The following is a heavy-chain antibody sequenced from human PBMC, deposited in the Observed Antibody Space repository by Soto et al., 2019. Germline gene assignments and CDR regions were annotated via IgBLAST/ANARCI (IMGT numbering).Heavy chain of an antibody. J-gene: IGHJ5*02. CDR3: ARGIATGQLDP. CDR2: INPDNGNT. Sequence: SVKVSFKAACYTFTRDTMDWVRQAPGQRLEWMGWINPDNGNTKSSQKFQDRVIITRDTSASTAYMDLSSLRSEDTAVYYCARGIATGQLDPWGQGTLVTVSS. CDR1: CYTFTRDT. D-gene: IGHD2-15*01. V-gene: IGHV1-3*01.